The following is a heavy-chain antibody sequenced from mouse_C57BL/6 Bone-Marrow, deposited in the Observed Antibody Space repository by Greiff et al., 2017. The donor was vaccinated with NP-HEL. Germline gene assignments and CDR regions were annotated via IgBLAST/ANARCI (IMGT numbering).Heavy chain of an antibody. Sequence: QVQLQQSGAELVRPGTSVKLSCKASGYTFTSYWMHWVKQRPGQGLEWIGVIDPSDSYTNYNQKFKGKATLTVDTSSSTAYMQLSSLTSEDSAVYYCARKTLPGGYFDYWGQGTTLTVSS. V-gene: IGHV1-59*01. CDR3: ARKTLPGGYFDY. CDR2: IDPSDSYT. CDR1: GYTFTSYW. J-gene: IGHJ2*01.